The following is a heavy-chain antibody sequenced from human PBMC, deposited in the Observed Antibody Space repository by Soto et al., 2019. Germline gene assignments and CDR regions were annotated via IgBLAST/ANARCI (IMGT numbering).Heavy chain of an antibody. CDR2: ISYDGSNK. D-gene: IGHD2-8*01. CDR3: AKDPGDIVLENWFDP. CDR1: GFTFSSYG. J-gene: IGHJ5*02. Sequence: QVQLVESGGGVVQPGRSLRLSCAASGFTFSSYGMHWVRQAPGKGLEWVAVISYDGSNKYYADSVKGRFTISRDNSKNTLYLQMNSLRAEDTAVYYCAKDPGDIVLENWFDPWGQGTLVTVSS. V-gene: IGHV3-30*18.